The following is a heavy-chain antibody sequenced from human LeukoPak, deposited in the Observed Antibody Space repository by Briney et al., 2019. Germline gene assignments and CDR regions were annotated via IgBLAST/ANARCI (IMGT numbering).Heavy chain of an antibody. V-gene: IGHV4-59*12. J-gene: IGHJ4*02. CDR3: ARDSIAVAAGALDY. D-gene: IGHD6-19*01. CDR1: GGSISSYC. CDR2: IYYSGST. Sequence: SETLSLTCTVSGGSISSYCWSWIRQPPGKGLEWIGYIYYSGSTNYNPSLKSRVTISVGTSKNQFSLKLSSVTAADTAVYYCARDSIAVAAGALDYWGQGTLVTVSS.